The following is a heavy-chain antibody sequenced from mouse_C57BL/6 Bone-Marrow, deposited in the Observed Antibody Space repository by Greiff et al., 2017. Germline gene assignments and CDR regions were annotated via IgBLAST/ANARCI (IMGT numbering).Heavy chain of an antibody. J-gene: IGHJ4*01. D-gene: IGHD1-1*01. CDR2: IDPENGDT. CDR1: GFNIKDDY. Sequence: DVKLQESGAELVRPGASVKLSCTASGFNIKDDYMHWVKQRPEQGLEWIGWIDPENGDTEYASKFQGKATITADTSSNTAYLQLSSLTSEDTAVYYCTPLLRSVLYAMDYWGQGTSVTVSS. V-gene: IGHV14-4*01. CDR3: TPLLRSVLYAMDY.